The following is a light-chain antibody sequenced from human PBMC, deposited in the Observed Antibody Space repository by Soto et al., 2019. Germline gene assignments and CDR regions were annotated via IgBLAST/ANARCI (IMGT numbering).Light chain of an antibody. V-gene: IGLV1-40*01. CDR2: GNS. J-gene: IGLJ3*02. Sequence: QSVLTQPPSVSGAPGQRVTISCTGTSSYIGAGYDVHWYQQLPGTAPKLLIYGNSNRPSGVPDRFSGSKSGTSVSLAITRLQAEDEADYYCQSYDSSLSGSVFGGGTKLTVL. CDR1: SSYIGAGYD. CDR3: QSYDSSLSGSV.